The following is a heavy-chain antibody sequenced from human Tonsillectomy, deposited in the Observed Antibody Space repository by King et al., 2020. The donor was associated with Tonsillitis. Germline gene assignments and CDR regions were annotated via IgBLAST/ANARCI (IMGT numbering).Heavy chain of an antibody. Sequence: QVQLQESGPGLVKPSQTLSLTCTVSGGSISSGGYYWSWIRQHPGKGLEWSGYIYNSGGTYYNPSLKSRVTISVDTSKNQFSLKLSSVTAADTAVYYCATLRRMGGPFFDYWGQGTLVTVSS. CDR3: ATLRRMGGPFFDY. CDR1: GGSISSGGYY. J-gene: IGHJ4*02. D-gene: IGHD1-26*01. CDR2: IYNSGGT. V-gene: IGHV4-31*03.